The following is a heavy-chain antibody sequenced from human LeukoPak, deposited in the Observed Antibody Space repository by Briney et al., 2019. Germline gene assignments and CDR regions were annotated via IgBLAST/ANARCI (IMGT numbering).Heavy chain of an antibody. Sequence: PGGSLRLSCAASGFTSSSYAVRWVRQAPGKGLEWVSAISGSGGSTYYADSVKGRFTISRDNSKNTLYLQMNSLRAEDTAVYYCAKDRRSCYYSDYWGQGTLVTVSS. CDR1: GFTSSSYA. D-gene: IGHD3-3*01. CDR2: ISGSGGST. CDR3: AKDRRSCYYSDY. V-gene: IGHV3-23*01. J-gene: IGHJ4*02.